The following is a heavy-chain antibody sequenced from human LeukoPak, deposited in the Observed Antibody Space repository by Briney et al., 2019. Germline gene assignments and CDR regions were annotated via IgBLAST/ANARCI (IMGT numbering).Heavy chain of an antibody. CDR1: GGTFSSYA. V-gene: IGHV1-69*04. D-gene: IGHD6-13*01. J-gene: IGHJ4*02. Sequence: SVKASCKASGGTFSSYAISWVRQAPGQGLEWMGRIIPILGIANYAQKFQGRVTITADKSTSTAYMELSSLRSEDTAVYYCARYSGIAAPDYWGQGALVTVSS. CDR3: ARYSGIAAPDY. CDR2: IIPILGIA.